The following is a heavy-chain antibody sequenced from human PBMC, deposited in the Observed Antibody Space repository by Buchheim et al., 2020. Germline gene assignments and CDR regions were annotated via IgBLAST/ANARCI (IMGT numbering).Heavy chain of an antibody. CDR2: IYYGGST. D-gene: IGHD3-3*01. Sequence: QQQLQESGPGLVKPSETLSLTCTVSGGSISNSASYYWGWIRQPPGKGLEWIGSIYYGGSTYYNPSLKSRVTISVDTPKNQFSLKLSSVTAADTAVYYCARHDFWSGYSVDYWGQGTL. CDR3: ARHDFWSGYSVDY. J-gene: IGHJ4*02. CDR1: GGSISNSASYY. V-gene: IGHV4-39*01.